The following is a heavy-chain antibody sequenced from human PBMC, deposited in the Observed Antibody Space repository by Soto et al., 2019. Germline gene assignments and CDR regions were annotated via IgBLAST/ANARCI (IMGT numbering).Heavy chain of an antibody. CDR3: ARKSSSASWFDP. CDR1: GYTFSNYD. Sequence: QLQLVQSGAEVKKPGASVKASCKASGYTFSNYDITWVRQAPGQGLEWMGWISGYNGNTQYAQNLQGRVTMTTDPSTSTAYMDLRSLRSDDTAVYYCARKSSSASWFDPWGQGTLVTVSS. D-gene: IGHD2-2*01. V-gene: IGHV1-18*01. J-gene: IGHJ5*02. CDR2: ISGYNGNT.